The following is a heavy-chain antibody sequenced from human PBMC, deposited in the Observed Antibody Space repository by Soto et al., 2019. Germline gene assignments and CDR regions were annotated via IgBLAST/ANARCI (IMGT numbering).Heavy chain of an antibody. V-gene: IGHV4-34*01. CDR2: INHSGST. CDR1: GGSFSGYY. D-gene: IGHD6-13*01. CDR3: ARVGIAAAGTYDY. Sequence: QVQLQQWGAGLLKPSETLSLTCAVYGGSFSGYYWSWIRQPPGKGLEWIGEINHSGSTNYNPPLKSRVTISVDTSKHQFSLQLSSVTAADTAVYYCARVGIAAAGTYDYWGQGTLVTVSS. J-gene: IGHJ4*02.